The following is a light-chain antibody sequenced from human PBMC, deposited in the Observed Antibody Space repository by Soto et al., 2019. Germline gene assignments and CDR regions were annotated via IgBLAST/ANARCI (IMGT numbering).Light chain of an antibody. CDR3: QQYNSYPYT. Sequence: DIQMTQSPSTLSASVGDRVTITCRASQSISSWLAWYQQKPGKAPKLLIYKASSLESVVPSRFSGSGPGTEFTLTISSLQPDDFATYYCQQYNSYPYTFGQGTKLEIK. J-gene: IGKJ2*01. V-gene: IGKV1-5*03. CDR2: KAS. CDR1: QSISSW.